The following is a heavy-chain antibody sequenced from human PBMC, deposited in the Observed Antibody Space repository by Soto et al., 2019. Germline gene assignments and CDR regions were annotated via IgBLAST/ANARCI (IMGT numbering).Heavy chain of an antibody. Sequence: PGGSLRLSCEASGFTFNTYSMHWVRQPPGKGLEWLAAIWYDGTQKYYADSVKGRFIISRDNSKKTLYLEMNSLRAEDTAVYYCARAGGTTVTGLWHCDSWGQGTLVTVS. D-gene: IGHD4-17*01. CDR2: IWYDGTQK. CDR1: GFTFNTYS. V-gene: IGHV3-33*01. CDR3: ARAGGTTVTGLWHCDS. J-gene: IGHJ4*02.